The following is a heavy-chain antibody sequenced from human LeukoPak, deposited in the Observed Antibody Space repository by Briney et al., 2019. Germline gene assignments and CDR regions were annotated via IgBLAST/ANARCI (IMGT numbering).Heavy chain of an antibody. CDR1: SVSISSSSYY. V-gene: IGHV4-39*01. J-gene: IGHJ4*02. Sequence: SETLSLTCTVSSVSISSSSYYWGWIRLHPGKGLEWLGSIYYTGNTYYNPSLKSGVTISVDTSKNQFSLKLSAVTAADTAVYYCARHFGDGEMVRAVIIFPLDYWGQGTLVTVSS. CDR2: IYYTGNT. D-gene: IGHD3-10*01. CDR3: ARHFGDGEMVRAVIIFPLDY.